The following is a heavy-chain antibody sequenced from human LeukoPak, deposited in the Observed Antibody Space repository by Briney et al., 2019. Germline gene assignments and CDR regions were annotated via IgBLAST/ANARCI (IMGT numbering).Heavy chain of an antibody. CDR1: GGTFSSYA. CDR2: IIPIFGTA. J-gene: IGHJ5*02. Sequence: SVKVSCKASGGTFSSYAISWVRQAPGQGLEWMGGIIPIFGTANYAQKFQGRVTITADESTSTAYMELSSLRSEDTAVYYCASKIAAAGTTHEDNWFDPWGQGTLVTVSS. D-gene: IGHD6-13*01. CDR3: ASKIAAAGTTHEDNWFDP. V-gene: IGHV1-69*13.